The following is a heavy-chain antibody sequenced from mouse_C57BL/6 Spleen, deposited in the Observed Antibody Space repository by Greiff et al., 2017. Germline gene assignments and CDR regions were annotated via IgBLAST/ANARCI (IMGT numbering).Heavy chain of an antibody. CDR2: INPGSGGT. J-gene: IGHJ1*03. Sequence: QVQLQQSGAELVRPGTSVKVSCKASGYAFTNYLIQWVKQRPGQGLEWIGVINPGSGGTNYNEKFKGKATLTADKSSSPAYMQLSSLTSEASAVYLGAREGGSWYFDVGGTGTTVTAS. D-gene: IGHD1-1*02. V-gene: IGHV1-54*01. CDR1: GYAFTNYL. CDR3: AREGGSWYFDV.